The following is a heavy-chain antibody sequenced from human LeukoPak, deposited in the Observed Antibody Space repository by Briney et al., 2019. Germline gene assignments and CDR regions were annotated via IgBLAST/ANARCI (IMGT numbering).Heavy chain of an antibody. D-gene: IGHD3-3*01. CDR1: GYTFTSYD. J-gene: IGHJ4*02. CDR3: ARAEYYDFWSGYFH. Sequence: ASVKVSCKASGYTFTSYDINWVRQATGQGLEWMGWMNPNSGNTGYAQKFQGRVTMTRDTSTSTVYMELSSLRSEDTAVYYCARAEYYDFWSGYFHWGQGTLVTVSS. V-gene: IGHV1-8*01. CDR2: MNPNSGNT.